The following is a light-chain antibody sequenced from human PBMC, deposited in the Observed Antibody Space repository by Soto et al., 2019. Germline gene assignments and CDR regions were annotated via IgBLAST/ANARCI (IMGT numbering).Light chain of an antibody. Sequence: DIQMTQSPSTLSASVGDRVTITCRASQAIGNYLNWYQQKPGKAPNLLIFGATTLQSGVPSRFSGSGSGTEFTLTISSLQPEDSATYYCQQTFTTLETFGQGTKVDIK. CDR3: QQTFTTLET. V-gene: IGKV1-39*01. CDR1: QAIGNY. J-gene: IGKJ1*01. CDR2: GAT.